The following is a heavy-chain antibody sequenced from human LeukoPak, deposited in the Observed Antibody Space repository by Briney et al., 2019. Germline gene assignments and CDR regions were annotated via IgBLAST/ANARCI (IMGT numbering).Heavy chain of an antibody. CDR2: ISGYNGDT. J-gene: IGHJ5*02. V-gene: IGHV1-18*01. D-gene: IGHD2-2*01. CDR1: GYTFTRDG. CDR3: ARAPFCIIISCYRTNNWLDP. Sequence: ASVKVSCKTSGYTFTRDGISWVRQAPGQGLEWMAWISGYNGDTNYAQKFYGRVTLTTDTSTSTAYMDLRSLRSDDTAVYYCARAPFCIIISCYRTNNWLDPWGQGTLVTVSS.